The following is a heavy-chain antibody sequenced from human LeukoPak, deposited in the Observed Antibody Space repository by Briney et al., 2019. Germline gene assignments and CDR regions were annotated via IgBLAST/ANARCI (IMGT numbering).Heavy chain of an antibody. D-gene: IGHD2-15*01. CDR2: MHYSGST. Sequence: PSETLSLTCIVSGGSISSGSHYWGWIRQPPGKELEWTGYMHYSGSTNYNPSLAGRVTISLVTSKNQFSLRLRSVTAADTAVYYCARLLPRTDIGYAFDIWGQGTVVTVSS. CDR3: ARLLPRTDIGYAFDI. V-gene: IGHV4-39*07. J-gene: IGHJ3*02. CDR1: GGSISSGSHY.